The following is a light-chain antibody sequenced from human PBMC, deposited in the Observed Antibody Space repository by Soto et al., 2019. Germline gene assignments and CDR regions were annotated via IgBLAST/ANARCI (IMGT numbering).Light chain of an antibody. CDR3: QQYGSSPWT. V-gene: IGKV3-20*01. Sequence: EIVLTQSPGTLSLSPGERATLSCRASQSVSSSYLAWYQQKPGQAPRLLIYGASTRATGIPARFSGSGSGTEFTLTIRRLGPEDFAVYYCQQYGSSPWTFGQGTKVDI. CDR2: GAS. CDR1: QSVSSSY. J-gene: IGKJ1*01.